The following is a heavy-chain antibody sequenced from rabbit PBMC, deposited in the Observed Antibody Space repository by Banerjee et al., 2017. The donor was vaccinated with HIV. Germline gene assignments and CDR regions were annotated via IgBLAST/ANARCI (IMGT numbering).Heavy chain of an antibody. Sequence: QEQLVESGGGLVKPGASLTLSCKASGFSFSNKYVMCWVRQAPGKGLEWIACIYAGSSGSTYYASWAKGRFTISKTSSTTVTLQMTSLTAADTATYFCARGTSSSGYYSGSLNLWGPGTLVTVS. D-gene: IGHD1-1*01. CDR3: ARGTSSSGYYSGSLNL. CDR2: IYAGSSGST. CDR1: GFSFSNKYV. V-gene: IGHV1S45*01. J-gene: IGHJ4*01.